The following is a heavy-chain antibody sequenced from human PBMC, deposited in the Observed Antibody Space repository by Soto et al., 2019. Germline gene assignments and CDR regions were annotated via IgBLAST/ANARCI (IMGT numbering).Heavy chain of an antibody. CDR3: ATPVRVMVFDY. V-gene: IGHV3-30*04. CDR1: GFTFSSHA. Sequence: GGSLRLSCAASGFTFSSHAMHWVRQAPGKGLEWVAVISNDGTNKYYADSVKGRFTISRDNSKNTLYLQMNSLKPEDTAVYNCATPVRVMVFDYWGQGTLVTVSS. CDR2: ISNDGTNK. J-gene: IGHJ4*02. D-gene: IGHD3-16*01.